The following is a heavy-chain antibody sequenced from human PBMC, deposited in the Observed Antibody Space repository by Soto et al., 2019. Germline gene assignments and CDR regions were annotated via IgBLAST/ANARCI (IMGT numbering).Heavy chain of an antibody. CDR3: ARPGYNDGVGYFDC. V-gene: IGHV3-66*04. CDR2: IYSGGST. CDR1: GVTVSSNY. J-gene: IGHJ4*02. D-gene: IGHD5-18*01. Sequence: EVQLVESGGGLVQPGGSLRLSCAASGVTVSSNYMSWVRQAPGKGLEWVSVIYSGGSTYYADSVKGRSTISRDKSKNTLSLQMNSLRAEDTAVYYCARPGYNDGVGYFDCWGQGTPVTVSS.